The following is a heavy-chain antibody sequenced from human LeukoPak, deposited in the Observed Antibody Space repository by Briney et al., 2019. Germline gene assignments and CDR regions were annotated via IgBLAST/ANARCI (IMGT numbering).Heavy chain of an antibody. V-gene: IGHV4-59*01. CDR2: IYYSGIT. CDR1: GGSISSYY. CDR3: TRDLTGGLYFDY. Sequence: SETLSLTCTVSGGSISSYYWSWIRQPPGKGLEWIGSIYYSGITNYNPALKSRVSISVDTSKNQFSLRLSSVTAADTAIYYCTRDLTGGLYFDYWGQGTLVTVSS. D-gene: IGHD7-27*01. J-gene: IGHJ4*02.